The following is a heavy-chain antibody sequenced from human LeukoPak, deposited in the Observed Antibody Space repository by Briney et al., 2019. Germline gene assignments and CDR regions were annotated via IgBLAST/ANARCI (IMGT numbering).Heavy chain of an antibody. CDR2: SYTRGST. D-gene: IGHD6-13*01. J-gene: IGHJ4*02. Sequence: SETLSLTCTVSGGSISSGSYYWSWIRQPAGKGLEWIGRSYTRGSTSYNPSLQSRVTISLDKSKNLFSLNLSSVTAADTAVYYCARDDVGIAAAGGIYWGQGTLVTVSS. CDR3: ARDDVGIAAAGGIY. V-gene: IGHV4-61*02. CDR1: GGSISSGSYY.